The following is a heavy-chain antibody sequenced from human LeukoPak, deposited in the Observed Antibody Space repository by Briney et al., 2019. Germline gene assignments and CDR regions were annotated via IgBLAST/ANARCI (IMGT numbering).Heavy chain of an antibody. J-gene: IGHJ4*02. D-gene: IGHD3-3*01. Sequence: GGSLRLSCVASGFTFGKYWTSWVRQAPGKGLEWVANIKLDGSEKKYVDSVKGGFTISRDNTKNSLYLQMYSLRVEATAVFYCARDQYDTWSRRGNFDSWGQGTLVIVSS. V-gene: IGHV3-7*03. CDR3: ARDQYDTWSRRGNFDS. CDR2: IKLDGSEK. CDR1: GFTFGKYW.